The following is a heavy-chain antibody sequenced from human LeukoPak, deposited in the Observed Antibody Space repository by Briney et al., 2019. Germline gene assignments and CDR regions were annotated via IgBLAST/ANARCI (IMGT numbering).Heavy chain of an antibody. CDR1: GYTFTTYG. D-gene: IGHD1-14*01. CDR3: TREWMGQWEPGFYYYYMDV. J-gene: IGHJ6*03. Sequence: GASVKVSCKASGYTFTTYGISRVRQAPGQGLEWAGSISPDNGNRNFAQKFRDRVTMTIDTSTSTVYMDLRSLRSDDTAVYYCTREWMGQWEPGFYYYYMDVWGKGTTVTVSS. V-gene: IGHV1-18*01. CDR2: ISPDNGNR.